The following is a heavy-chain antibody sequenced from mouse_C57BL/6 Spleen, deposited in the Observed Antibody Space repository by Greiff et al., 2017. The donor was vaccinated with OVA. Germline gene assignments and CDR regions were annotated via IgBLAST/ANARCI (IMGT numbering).Heavy chain of an antibody. CDR2: IDPSDSYT. Sequence: VQLQQSGAELVMPGASVKLSCKASGYTFTSYWMHWVKQRPGQGLEWIGEIDPSDSYTNYNQKFKGKSTLTVDQSSSTAYMQLSSLTSEDSAVYYCARYYGSLYWYFDVWGTGTTVTVSS. CDR3: ARYYGSLYWYFDV. CDR1: GYTFTSYW. V-gene: IGHV1-69*01. J-gene: IGHJ1*03. D-gene: IGHD1-1*01.